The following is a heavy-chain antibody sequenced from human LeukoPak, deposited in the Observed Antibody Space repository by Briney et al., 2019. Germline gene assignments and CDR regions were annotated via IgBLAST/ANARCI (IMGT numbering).Heavy chain of an antibody. CDR3: ARDFYDGFALDY. V-gene: IGHV3-21*01. J-gene: IGHJ4*02. Sequence: GGSLRLSCAASGFTFSRYAMSWVRQAPGKGLEWVSFIFSTSTYKYYTDAVKGRFTISRDNAKNSLYLQMDSLRAEDTAIYYCARDFYDGFALDYWGQGTLVTVSS. CDR2: IFSTSTYK. CDR1: GFTFSRYA. D-gene: IGHD2/OR15-2a*01.